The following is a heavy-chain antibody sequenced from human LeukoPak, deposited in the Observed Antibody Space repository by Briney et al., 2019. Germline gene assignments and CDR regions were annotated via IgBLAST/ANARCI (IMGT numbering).Heavy chain of an antibody. CDR3: AGFTLTYNPFDF. V-gene: IGHV4-34*01. J-gene: IGHJ4*02. CDR1: GGSFSGYY. CDR2: INHSGST. Sequence: SETLSLTCAVYGGSFSGYYWSWIRQPPGKGLEWIGEINHSGSTNYNPSLKSRVTMSIDTSKNQFSLKLSSVTAADTAVYYCAGFTLTYNPFDFWGQGTLVTVSS. D-gene: IGHD1-1*01.